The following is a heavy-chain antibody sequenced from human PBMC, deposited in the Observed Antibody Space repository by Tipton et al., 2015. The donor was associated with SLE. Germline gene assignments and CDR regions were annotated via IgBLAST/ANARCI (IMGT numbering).Heavy chain of an antibody. CDR2: INHSGST. CDR1: GGSISSYY. V-gene: IGHV4-34*01. D-gene: IGHD2-21*01. CDR3: ARNVVAGDAFDI. Sequence: TLSLTCTVSGGSISSYYWSWIRQPPGKGLEWIGEINHSGSTNYNPSPKSRVTISVDTSKNQFSLKLSSVTAADTAVYYCARNVVAGDAFDIWGQGTMVTVSS. J-gene: IGHJ3*02.